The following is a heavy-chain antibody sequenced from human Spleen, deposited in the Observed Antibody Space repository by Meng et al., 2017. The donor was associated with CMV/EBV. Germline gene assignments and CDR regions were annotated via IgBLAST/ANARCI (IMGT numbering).Heavy chain of an antibody. Sequence: YTFTGYYRHWVRQAPGQGLEWMGWINPNSGGTNYAQRFQGRVNMTRDTSISTAYMEVTSLRSDDTAMYYCARGVARWAVTTGKNWFDPWGQGTLVTVSS. CDR2: INPNSGGT. V-gene: IGHV1-2*02. CDR1: YTFTGYY. D-gene: IGHD4-17*01. J-gene: IGHJ5*02. CDR3: ARGVARWAVTTGKNWFDP.